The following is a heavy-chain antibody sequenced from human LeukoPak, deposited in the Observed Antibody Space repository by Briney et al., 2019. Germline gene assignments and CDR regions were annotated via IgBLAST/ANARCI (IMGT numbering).Heavy chain of an antibody. V-gene: IGHV1-69*02. Sequence: SVKVSCKASGGTFSSYTISWVRQAPGQGLEWMGRIIPILGIANYAQKFQGRVTITADKSTSTAYMELSSLRSEDTAVYYCATHPDYYDSSGYYSGSSDYWGQGTLVTVPS. D-gene: IGHD3-22*01. CDR1: GGTFSSYT. CDR2: IIPILGIA. CDR3: ATHPDYYDSSGYYSGSSDY. J-gene: IGHJ4*02.